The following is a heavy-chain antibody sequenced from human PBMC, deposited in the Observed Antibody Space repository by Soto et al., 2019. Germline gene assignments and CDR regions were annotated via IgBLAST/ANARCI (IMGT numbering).Heavy chain of an antibody. Sequence: SETLSLTCTVSGGSISSGGYYWSWIRQHPGKGLEWIGYIYYSGSTYYNPSLKSRVTISVDTSKNQFSLKLSSVTAADTAVYYCASGPYDFWSGYIGDWGQGSLVTAPQ. CDR3: ASGPYDFWSGYIGD. D-gene: IGHD3-3*01. J-gene: IGHJ4*02. V-gene: IGHV4-31*03. CDR2: IYYSGST. CDR1: GGSISSGGYY.